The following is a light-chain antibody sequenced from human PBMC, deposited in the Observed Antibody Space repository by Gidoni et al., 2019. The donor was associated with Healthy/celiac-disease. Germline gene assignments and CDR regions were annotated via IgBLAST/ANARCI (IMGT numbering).Light chain of an antibody. CDR3: AAWEDSLNGPWV. J-gene: IGLJ3*02. CDR1: TSNTGSKP. V-gene: IGLV1-44*01. Sequence: QSVLTQPPTASGTPGQRVTISCSGSTSNTGSKPVNWYQQLPGTAPNLLIYSNNQRPSGVADRFAGSKYGTSASLAISGLQSEDEADYYCAAWEDSLNGPWVFGGGTKLTVL. CDR2: SNN.